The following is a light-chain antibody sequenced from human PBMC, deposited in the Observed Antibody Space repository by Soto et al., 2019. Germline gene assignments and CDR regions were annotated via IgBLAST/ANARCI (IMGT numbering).Light chain of an antibody. J-gene: IGLJ3*02. V-gene: IGLV1-47*02. Sequence: QSVLTQPPSASGTPGQRVTISCSGSSSNIGSDYVYWYRQLPGTAPKLLIYTNDQRPSGVPDRFSGSKSGTSASLAISGLRSEDEADYWCAAWDARLSAWVFGGGTQLTVL. CDR3: AAWDARLSAWV. CDR1: SSNIGSDY. CDR2: TND.